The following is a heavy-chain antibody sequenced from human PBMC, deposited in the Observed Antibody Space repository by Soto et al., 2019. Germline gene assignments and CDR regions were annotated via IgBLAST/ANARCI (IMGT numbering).Heavy chain of an antibody. D-gene: IGHD2-21*02. J-gene: IGHJ4*02. CDR2: ISYDGSNK. CDR3: SVVVTGNDY. Sequence: GGSLRLSCAASGFTFSSYAMSWVRQAPGKGLEWVAVISYDGSNKYYADSVKGRFTISRDNSKNTLYLQMNSLRAEDTAVYYCSVVVTGNDYWGQGTRVTVSS. V-gene: IGHV3-30-3*01. CDR1: GFTFSSYA.